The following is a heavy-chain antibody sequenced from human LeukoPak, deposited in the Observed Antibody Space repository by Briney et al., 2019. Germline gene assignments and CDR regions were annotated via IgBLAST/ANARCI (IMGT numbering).Heavy chain of an antibody. D-gene: IGHD1-1*01. J-gene: IGHJ4*02. Sequence: ASETLSLTCTVSGASISTYYWSWIRQPPGKGLEWIGYIYYSGTTNYNPSLKTRVTISIDTSKNQFSLKLSSVTASDTAVYYCARGLRPLASQHSFDYWGQGTLVTVSS. CDR3: ARGLRPLASQHSFDY. CDR1: GASISTYY. V-gene: IGHV4-59*01. CDR2: IYYSGTT.